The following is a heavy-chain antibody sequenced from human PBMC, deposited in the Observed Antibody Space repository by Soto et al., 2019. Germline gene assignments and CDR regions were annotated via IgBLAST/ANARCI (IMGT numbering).Heavy chain of an antibody. CDR3: ARXGXXXXXDGLRSSYYFDY. CDR2: IWYDGGNK. CDR1: GFNFSSYV. V-gene: IGHV3-33*01. Sequence: QVQLVESGGGVVQPGRSLRLSCAASGFNFSSYVMHWVRQAPGKGLEWVAVIWYDGGNKYYADSVKGRFTISRDNSKNTLYLQMNSLXXXXTXXYXCARXGXXXXXDGLRSSYYFDYWGQGTLVTVSS. J-gene: IGHJ4*02.